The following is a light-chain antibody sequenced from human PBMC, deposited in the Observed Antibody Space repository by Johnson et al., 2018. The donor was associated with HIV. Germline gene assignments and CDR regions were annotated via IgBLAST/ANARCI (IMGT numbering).Light chain of an antibody. Sequence: QSVLTQPPSVSAAPGQRVTIYCSGSRSNTGRNYASWYQQLPGTAPKLLIYDNNKRPSGIPDRFSGSKSGTSATLGITGLQTGDEADYYCGTWDSSLSAAVFGTGTKVTVL. CDR2: DNN. V-gene: IGLV1-51*01. J-gene: IGLJ1*01. CDR3: GTWDSSLSAAV. CDR1: RSNTGRNY.